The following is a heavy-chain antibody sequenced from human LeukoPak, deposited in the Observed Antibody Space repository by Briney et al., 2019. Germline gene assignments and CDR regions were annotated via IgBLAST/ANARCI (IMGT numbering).Heavy chain of an antibody. CDR2: ISAYNGNT. V-gene: IGHV1-18*01. J-gene: IGHJ4*02. D-gene: IGHD4-17*01. CDR1: GYTFTSYG. CDR3: AIFHGDADSYFDY. Sequence: ASVKVSCKASGYTFTSYGISWVRHGPGQGLEWMGWISAYNGNTNYAQKLQGRVTMTTDTSTSTAYTELRSLRSDDTAVYYCAIFHGDADSYFDYWGQGTLVTVSS.